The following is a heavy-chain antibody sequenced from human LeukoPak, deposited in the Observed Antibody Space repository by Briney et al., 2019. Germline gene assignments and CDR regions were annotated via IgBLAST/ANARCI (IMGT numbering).Heavy chain of an antibody. CDR2: IYYSGST. CDR3: ARVGLYYGSGNISDY. J-gene: IGHJ4*02. V-gene: IGHV4-30-4*01. Sequence: SETLSLACTVSGGSISSGDYYWSWIRQPPGKGLEWIGYIYYSGSTYYNPSLKSRVTISVDTSKNQFSLKLSSVTAADTAVYYCARVGLYYGSGNISDYWGQGTLVTVSS. D-gene: IGHD3-10*01. CDR1: GGSISSGDYY.